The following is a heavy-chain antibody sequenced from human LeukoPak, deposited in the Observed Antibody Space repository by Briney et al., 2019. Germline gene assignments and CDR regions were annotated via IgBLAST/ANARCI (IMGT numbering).Heavy chain of an antibody. D-gene: IGHD3-3*01. V-gene: IGHV1-69*13. J-gene: IGHJ5*02. CDR1: GGTFSSYA. CDR3: ARVDFYFWSGSRPRENWFDP. CDR2: IIPIFGTA. Sequence: ASVKVSCKASGGTFSSYAISWVRQAPGQGLEWMGGIIPIFGTANYAQKFQGRVTITADESTSTAYMELSSLRSEDTAVYYCARVDFYFWSGSRPRENWFDPWGQGTLVTVSS.